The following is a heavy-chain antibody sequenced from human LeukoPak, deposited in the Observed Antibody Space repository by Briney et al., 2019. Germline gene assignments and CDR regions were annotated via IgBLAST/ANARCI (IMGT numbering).Heavy chain of an antibody. D-gene: IGHD3-22*01. J-gene: IGHJ3*02. CDR3: AREGVYDSSGYYLSLRGAFDI. V-gene: IGHV4-39*07. CDR1: GGSISSSSYY. Sequence: SETLSLTCTVSGGSISSSSYYWGWIRQPPGKGLEWIGSIYYRGSPYYNPSLKSRVTISVDTSKNQFSLKLSSVTAADTAVYYCAREGVYDSSGYYLSLRGAFDIWGQGTMVTVSS. CDR2: IYYRGSP.